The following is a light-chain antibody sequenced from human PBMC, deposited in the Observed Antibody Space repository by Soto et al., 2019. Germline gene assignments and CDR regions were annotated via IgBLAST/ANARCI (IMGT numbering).Light chain of an antibody. V-gene: IGKV1-39*01. J-gene: IGKJ2*01. CDR1: QSISSY. Sequence: DIQMTQSPSSLSASVGDRVTITCRASQSISSYLNWYQQKPGKAPKLLIYAASNLQSGVPSRFSGSRSGTDFTLTISSLQPEDFATYYCQQSYSTLYTFGQGTKLEIK. CDR3: QQSYSTLYT. CDR2: AAS.